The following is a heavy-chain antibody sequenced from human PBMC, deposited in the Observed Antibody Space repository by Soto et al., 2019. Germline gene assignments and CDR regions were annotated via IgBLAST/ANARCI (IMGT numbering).Heavy chain of an antibody. CDR2: INHSGST. J-gene: IGHJ1*01. CDR3: ARTGMSDIVVVPAHEYFQH. Sequence: PSETLSLTCAVYGGSFSGYYWSWIRQPPGKGLEWIGEINHSGSTNYNPSLKSRVTISVDTSKNQFSLKLSSVTAADTAVYYCARTGMSDIVVVPAHEYFQHWGQGTLVTVSS. D-gene: IGHD2-2*01. CDR1: GGSFSGYY. V-gene: IGHV4-34*01.